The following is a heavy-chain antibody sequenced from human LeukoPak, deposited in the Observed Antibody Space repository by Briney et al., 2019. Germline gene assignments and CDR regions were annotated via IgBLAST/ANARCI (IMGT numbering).Heavy chain of an antibody. J-gene: IGHJ4*02. CDR2: ISTYNGNT. D-gene: IGHD3-10*01. CDR1: GYTFSSYG. V-gene: IGHV1-18*01. Sequence: GASVKVSCKGSGYTFSSYGISWVRQAPGQGLEWMGWISTYNGNTNYAQKLQGRVTMTTDTSTSAAYMELRSLRSDDTAVYYCARHTLYGSGSYYVYYFDYWGQGTLVTVSS. CDR3: ARHTLYGSGSYYVYYFDY.